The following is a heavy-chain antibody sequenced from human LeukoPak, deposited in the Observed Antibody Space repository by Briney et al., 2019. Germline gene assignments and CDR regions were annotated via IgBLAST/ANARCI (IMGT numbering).Heavy chain of an antibody. CDR3: ARDRVVPAAMRAHWFDP. J-gene: IGHJ5*02. Sequence: GSLRLSCAASGFIFSSYWMSWVRQAPGKGLEWVSVIYSGGSTYYADSVKGRFTISRDNSKNTLYLQMNSLRAEDTAVYYCARDRVVPAAMRAHWFDPWGQGTLVTVSS. CDR1: GFIFSSYW. D-gene: IGHD2-2*01. V-gene: IGHV3-53*01. CDR2: IYSGGST.